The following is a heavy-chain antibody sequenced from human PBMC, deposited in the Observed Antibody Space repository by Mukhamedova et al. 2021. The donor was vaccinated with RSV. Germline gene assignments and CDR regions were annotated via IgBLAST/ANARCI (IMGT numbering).Heavy chain of an antibody. CDR2: ISGSGGST. J-gene: IGHJ4*02. Sequence: ISGSGGSTYYADSVKGRFTISRDNSKNTLYLQMNSLRAEDTAVYYCAKDSRIAAAGDRGYWGQGTLVTVSS. CDR3: AKDSRIAAAGDRGY. D-gene: IGHD6-13*01. V-gene: IGHV3-23*01.